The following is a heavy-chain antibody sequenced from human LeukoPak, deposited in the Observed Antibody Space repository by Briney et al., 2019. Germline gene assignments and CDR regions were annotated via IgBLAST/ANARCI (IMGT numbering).Heavy chain of an antibody. J-gene: IGHJ4*02. D-gene: IGHD3-16*02. V-gene: IGHV1-2*02. CDR2: INPNSGGT. CDR1: GYTFTGYY. CDR3: ARVCYDYVWGSYRQYYFDY. Sequence: ASVKVSCKASGYTFTGYYMHWVRQAPGQGLEWMGWINPNSGGTNYAQKFQGRVTMTRDTSISTAYMELSRLRPDDTAVYYCARVCYDYVWGSYRQYYFDYWGQGTLVTVSS.